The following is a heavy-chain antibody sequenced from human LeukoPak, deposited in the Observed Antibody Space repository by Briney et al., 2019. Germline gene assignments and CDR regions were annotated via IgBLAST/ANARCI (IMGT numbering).Heavy chain of an antibody. CDR1: GFTFSNAW. Sequence: PGGSLRLSCAASGFTFSNAWMSWVRQAPGKGLEWVGRIKSKPDGGTTDYAAPVKDRFTISRDNSRNTLFLQMNSLRVEDTAVYHCARVTEWEVGGYWFDPWGQGTLVTV. D-gene: IGHD1-26*01. V-gene: IGHV3-15*01. J-gene: IGHJ5*02. CDR2: IKSKPDGGTT. CDR3: ARVTEWEVGGYWFDP.